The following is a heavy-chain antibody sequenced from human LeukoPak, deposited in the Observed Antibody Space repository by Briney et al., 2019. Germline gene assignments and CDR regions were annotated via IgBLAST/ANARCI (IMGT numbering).Heavy chain of an antibody. V-gene: IGHV5-51*01. Sequence: GESLKISCKGSGYSFTSYWIGWVRQMPGKGLEWMGIIYPGDSDTRYSPSFQGQVTISADKSISTAYLQWSSLKASDTAMYYCARQPPRYCSGGSCPRDAFDIWDQGTMVTVSS. CDR3: ARQPPRYCSGGSCPRDAFDI. CDR1: GYSFTSYW. CDR2: IYPGDSDT. D-gene: IGHD2-15*01. J-gene: IGHJ3*02.